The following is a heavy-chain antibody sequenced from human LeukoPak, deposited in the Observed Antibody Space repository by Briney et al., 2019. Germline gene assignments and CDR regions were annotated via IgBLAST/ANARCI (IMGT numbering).Heavy chain of an antibody. D-gene: IGHD6-19*01. J-gene: IGHJ4*02. CDR1: GYAFTSYG. Sequence: ASVKVSCKASGYAFTSYGISWVPQAPGQGLEWMGWISAYNGNTNYAQKLQGRVTMTTDTSTSTAYMELRSLRSEDTAVYYCARGSSGWSNIDYWGQGTLVTVSS. CDR3: ARGSSGWSNIDY. V-gene: IGHV1-18*01. CDR2: ISAYNGNT.